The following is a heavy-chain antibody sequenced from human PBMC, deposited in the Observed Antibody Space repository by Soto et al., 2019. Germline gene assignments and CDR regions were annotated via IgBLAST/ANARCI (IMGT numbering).Heavy chain of an antibody. V-gene: IGHV1-18*01. CDR2: ISVDNGDT. D-gene: IGHD6-19*01. CDR3: ARVGGASGWSFDY. J-gene: IGHJ4*02. Sequence: ASVKVSCKASGYTFTSYGISWVRQAPGQGLEWMGISVDNGDTNYAQRLQDRVTMTTDTSTSTAFMELRSLRSDDTAIYYCARVGGASGWSFDYWGQGTLVTVSS. CDR1: GYTFTSYG.